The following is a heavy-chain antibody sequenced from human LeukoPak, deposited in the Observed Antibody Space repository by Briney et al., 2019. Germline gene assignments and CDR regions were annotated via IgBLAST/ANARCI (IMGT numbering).Heavy chain of an antibody. V-gene: IGHV4-39*01. Sequence: SETLSLTCTVSGGSLSSSSYYWGWIRQPPGKGLEWIGSIYYSGSTYYNPSLKSRVTISVDTSKNQFSLKLSSVTAADTAVYYCARHWGYYDFWSGPYWGQGTLVTVSS. D-gene: IGHD3-3*01. J-gene: IGHJ4*02. CDR1: GGSLSSSSYY. CDR2: IYYSGST. CDR3: ARHWGYYDFWSGPY.